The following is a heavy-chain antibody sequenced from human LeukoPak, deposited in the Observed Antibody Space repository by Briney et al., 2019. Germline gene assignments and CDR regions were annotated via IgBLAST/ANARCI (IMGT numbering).Heavy chain of an antibody. CDR2: IYYSGST. D-gene: IGHD3-10*01. Sequence: SETPSLTCTVSGGSISSYYWSWLRQPPGKGLEWLGYIYYSGSTNYNPSLKSRVTISVDTSKNQFSLKLSSVTAADTAVYYCARSGWLTDVDAFDIWGQGTMVTVSS. CDR3: ARSGWLTDVDAFDI. V-gene: IGHV4-59*01. CDR1: GGSISSYY. J-gene: IGHJ3*02.